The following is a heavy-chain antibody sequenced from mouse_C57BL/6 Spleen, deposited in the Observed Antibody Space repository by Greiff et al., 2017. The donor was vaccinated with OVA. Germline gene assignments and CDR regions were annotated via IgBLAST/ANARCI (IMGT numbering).Heavy chain of an antibody. CDR3: ARLIGNYRDYYFDY. D-gene: IGHD2-1*01. J-gene: IGHJ2*01. Sequence: QVQLQQPGAELVRPGSSVKLSCKASGYTFTSYWMHWVKQRPIQGLEWIGNIDPSDSETHSNQKFKDKATLTVDKSSSTAYMQLSSLTSEDSAVYYCARLIGNYRDYYFDYWGQGTTLTVSS. CDR1: GYTFTSYW. V-gene: IGHV1-52*01. CDR2: IDPSDSET.